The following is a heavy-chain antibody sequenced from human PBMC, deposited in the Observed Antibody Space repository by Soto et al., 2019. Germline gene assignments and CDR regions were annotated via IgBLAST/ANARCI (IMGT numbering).Heavy chain of an antibody. V-gene: IGHV4-59*01. J-gene: IGHJ2*01. Sequence: QVQLQESGPGLVKPSETLSLTCTVSGGSISSYYWSWIRQPPGKGLEWSGYIYYSGSTNYNPSLKSRVTISVDTSKHHFSLKLSSVTASDTDVYYCARGLWGSRLYWYFDLWGLGTLVAVS. CDR1: GGSISSYY. D-gene: IGHD7-27*01. CDR3: ARGLWGSRLYWYFDL. CDR2: IYYSGST.